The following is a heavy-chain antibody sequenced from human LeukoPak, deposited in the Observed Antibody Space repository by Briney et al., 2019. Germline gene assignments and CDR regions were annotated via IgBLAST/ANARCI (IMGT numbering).Heavy chain of an antibody. CDR3: ARGVVGVTTGNWFDP. J-gene: IGHJ5*02. CDR2: SSYNGNT. D-gene: IGHD1-26*01. CDR1: GAYFTNYY. V-gene: IGHV4-59*08. Sequence: SETLSLTCTVSGAYFTNYYWSFIRQPPGKGLEWIGFSSYNGNTNYNPSLKSRVTISVDTSKNQFSLKLSSVTAADTAVYYCARGVVGVTTGNWFDPWGQGTLVTVSS.